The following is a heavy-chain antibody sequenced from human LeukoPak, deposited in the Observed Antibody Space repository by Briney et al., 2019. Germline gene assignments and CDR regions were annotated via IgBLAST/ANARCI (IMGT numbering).Heavy chain of an antibody. Sequence: GASVKVSCKASGYTFTSYGISWVRQAPGQGLEWMGWISAYSGNTNYAQKLQGRVTMTTDTSTSTAYMELRSLRSDDTAVYYCARDIAAAGGGGSPYYYYYMVVWGKGTTVTVSS. D-gene: IGHD6-13*01. CDR1: GYTFTSYG. CDR3: ARDIAAAGGGGSPYYYYYMVV. V-gene: IGHV1-18*01. J-gene: IGHJ6*03. CDR2: ISAYSGNT.